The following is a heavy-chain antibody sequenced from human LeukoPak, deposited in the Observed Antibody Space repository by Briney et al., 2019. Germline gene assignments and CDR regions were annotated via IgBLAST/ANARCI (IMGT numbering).Heavy chain of an antibody. J-gene: IGHJ6*02. Sequence: GASVKVSCKASGYTFSDYYVHWVRQAPGQGLEWMGWINPNSGGTNYAQKFQGRVTLTRDTSISTASMELSRLTSDDTAVYYCARGGTYDFWSDYPSAGLDVWGQGTTVTVSS. V-gene: IGHV1-2*02. CDR1: GYTFSDYY. CDR3: ARGGTYDFWSDYPSAGLDV. CDR2: INPNSGGT. D-gene: IGHD3-3*01.